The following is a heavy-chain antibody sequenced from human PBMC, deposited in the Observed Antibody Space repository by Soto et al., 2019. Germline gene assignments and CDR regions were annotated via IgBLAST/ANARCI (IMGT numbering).Heavy chain of an antibody. CDR2: IIPILGIA. CDR1: GRTFSSYT. CDR3: GRCLGVRLVAGIDDAFDI. J-gene: IGHJ3*02. D-gene: IGHD6-19*01. V-gene: IGHV1-69*02. Sequence: QVQLVQSGVEVKKPGSSVKVSCEASGRTFSSYTISWVPQAPGQGLEWMGRIIPILGIAHYTQKFQGRVTFSADISTSTVYVDVSSLLSEDMAIYYCGRCLGVRLVAGIDDAFDIWGRGTMVTVSS.